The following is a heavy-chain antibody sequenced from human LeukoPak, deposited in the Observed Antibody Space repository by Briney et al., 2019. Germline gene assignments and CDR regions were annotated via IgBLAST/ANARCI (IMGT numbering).Heavy chain of an antibody. Sequence: SETLSLTCTVSGGSISSYYWSWIRQPPGKGLEWIGYSYYSGSTNYNPSLKSRVTISVDTSKNQFSLKLSSVTAADTAVYYCARNYCSSTSCYKDWGQGTLVTVSS. V-gene: IGHV4-59*01. D-gene: IGHD2-2*02. CDR3: ARNYCSSTSCYKD. CDR1: GGSISSYY. J-gene: IGHJ4*02. CDR2: SYYSGST.